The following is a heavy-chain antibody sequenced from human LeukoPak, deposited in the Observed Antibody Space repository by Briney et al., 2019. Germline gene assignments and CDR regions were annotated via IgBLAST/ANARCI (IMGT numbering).Heavy chain of an antibody. CDR3: ARDYYDSSGYYYEMTYYFDY. J-gene: IGHJ4*02. Sequence: SETLSLTCTVSGGSISSSSYYWGWIRQPPGKGLEWIGSIYHSGSTNYNPSLKSRVTMSVDTSKNQFSLKLSSVTAADTAAYYCARDYYDSSGYYYEMTYYFDYWGQGTLVTVSS. V-gene: IGHV4-39*07. CDR2: IYHSGST. D-gene: IGHD3-22*01. CDR1: GGSISSSSYY.